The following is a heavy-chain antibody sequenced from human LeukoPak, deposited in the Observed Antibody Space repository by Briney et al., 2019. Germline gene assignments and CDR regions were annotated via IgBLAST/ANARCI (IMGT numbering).Heavy chain of an antibody. J-gene: IGHJ4*02. CDR2: IIYNGINT. CDR1: GFTFTSYA. V-gene: IGHV3-23*01. Sequence: PGGSLRLSCAASGFTFTSYAMNWVRQAPGKRLEWVSSIIYNGINTCYADSVKGRFTISRDNSKNIVYLQMNILRAEDTAIYYCAKGAIVVVPAAIPSGYYFDYWGQGTLVTVSS. CDR3: AKGAIVVVPAAIPSGYYFDY. D-gene: IGHD2-2*02.